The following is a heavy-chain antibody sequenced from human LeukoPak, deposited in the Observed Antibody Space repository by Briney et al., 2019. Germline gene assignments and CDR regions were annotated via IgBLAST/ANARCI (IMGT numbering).Heavy chain of an antibody. Sequence: ASVKVSCKASGYTFTSYDINWVRQATGQGLEWMGWMNPNSGNTGYAQKFKGRVTMTRNTSISTAYMELSSLRSEDTAVYYCARVYAMVRGVIDLWGQGTLVTVSS. CDR3: ARVYAMVRGVIDL. V-gene: IGHV1-8*01. J-gene: IGHJ5*02. D-gene: IGHD3-10*01. CDR2: MNPNSGNT. CDR1: GYTFTSYD.